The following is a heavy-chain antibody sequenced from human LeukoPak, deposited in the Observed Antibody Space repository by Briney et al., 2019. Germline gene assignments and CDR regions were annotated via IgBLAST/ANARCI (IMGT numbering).Heavy chain of an antibody. V-gene: IGHV3-49*03. CDR2: IRSKAYGGAT. J-gene: IGHJ3*02. CDR1: GFTFSSFA. D-gene: IGHD3-10*01. Sequence: SLRLSCAASGFTFSSFAMSWFRQAPGKGLEWVGFIRSKAYGGATDYAASVKGRFTISRDDSKSIAYLQMNSLKTEDTAVYYCTRSGVDIWGQGTMVTVSS. CDR3: TRSGVDI.